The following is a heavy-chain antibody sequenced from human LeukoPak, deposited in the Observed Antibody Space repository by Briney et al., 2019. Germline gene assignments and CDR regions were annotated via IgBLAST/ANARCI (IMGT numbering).Heavy chain of an antibody. V-gene: IGHV3-30*02. CDR1: GFTFNNYG. CDR2: IQPNGNDK. CDR3: AKRDRTTEFDY. J-gene: IGHJ4*02. D-gene: IGHD1-1*01. Sequence: GGSLRLSCAASGFTFNNYGMHWVCQAPGKGLEWVTLIQPNGNDKYYADSVKGRFTVSRDNSKNTLYLQLNSLRTEDTAVYYCAKRDRTTEFDYWGQGTLVTVSS.